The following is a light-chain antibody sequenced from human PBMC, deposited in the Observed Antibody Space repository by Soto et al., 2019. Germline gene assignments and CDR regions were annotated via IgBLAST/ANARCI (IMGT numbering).Light chain of an antibody. Sequence: QSALTQPPSASGSPGQSVTISCTGTSSDVGGYNYVSWYQQHPGKAPKLMIYEVSKRPSGVPDRFSGSKSGNTASLTVSGLQAEDEADYYCSSYAGSSPYVFGTGTNSPS. CDR1: SSDVGGYNY. J-gene: IGLJ1*01. V-gene: IGLV2-8*01. CDR2: EVS. CDR3: SSYAGSSPYV.